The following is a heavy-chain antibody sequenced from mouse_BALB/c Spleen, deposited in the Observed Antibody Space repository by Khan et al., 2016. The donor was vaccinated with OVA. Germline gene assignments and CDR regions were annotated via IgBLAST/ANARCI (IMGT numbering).Heavy chain of an antibody. CDR1: GYAFSSYW. V-gene: IGHV1-80*01. CDR3: ASAYGYWYFDV. D-gene: IGHD1-1*01. CDR2: IYPGDGDT. Sequence: QVQLQQSGAELVRPGSSVKISYKASGYAFSSYWMNWMKQRPGQGLEWIGQIYPGDGDTNDNGKFEGKATLTADKSSSTAYLQLSSLTSEDSAVYFCASAYGYWYFDVWGAGTTVTVSS. J-gene: IGHJ1*01.